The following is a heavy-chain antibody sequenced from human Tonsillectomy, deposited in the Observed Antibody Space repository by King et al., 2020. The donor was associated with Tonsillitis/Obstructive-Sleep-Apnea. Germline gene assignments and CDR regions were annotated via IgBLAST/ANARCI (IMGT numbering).Heavy chain of an antibody. Sequence: VQLVESGGGLVQPGGSLRLSCAASGFTFSSYSMNWVRQAPGKGLEWVSYISSSSSTIYYADSVKGRFTISRDNAKNSLYLQMNSLRDEDTAVYYCASLNYVFWSGPYWGQGTRVTVSS. CDR2: ISSSSSTI. CDR1: GFTFSSYS. V-gene: IGHV3-48*02. D-gene: IGHD3-3*01. CDR3: ASLNYVFWSGPY. J-gene: IGHJ4*02.